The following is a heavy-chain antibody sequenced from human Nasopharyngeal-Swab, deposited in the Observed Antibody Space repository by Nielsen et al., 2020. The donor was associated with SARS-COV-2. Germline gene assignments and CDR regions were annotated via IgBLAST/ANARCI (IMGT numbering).Heavy chain of an antibody. CDR2: INPGSGGT. CDR3: AREVVAVVAAASMDV. D-gene: IGHD2-15*01. J-gene: IGHJ6*02. Sequence: ASVKVSCKASGYTFNNYYIHWVRQAPGQGLEWMGMINPGSGGTTYAQKFQGRVTMTRDTSTSTVYMELSSLRSEDTAVYYCAREVVAVVAAASMDVWGQGTTVTVSS. CDR1: GYTFNNYY. V-gene: IGHV1-46*02.